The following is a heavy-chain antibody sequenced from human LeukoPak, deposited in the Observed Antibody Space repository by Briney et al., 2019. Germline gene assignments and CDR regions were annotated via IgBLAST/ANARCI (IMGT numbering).Heavy chain of an antibody. CDR2: LDPEDDER. D-gene: IGHD3-22*01. Sequence: VSVKVSCKLSGYVLSELSMHWVRQAPGKGLEWMGGLDPEDDERIYAQKFQGRVTMTEDTSTDTAHMELSSLRSEDTAVYYCATELRSGYFDYWGQGTLVTVSS. CDR1: GYVLSELS. V-gene: IGHV1-24*01. J-gene: IGHJ4*02. CDR3: ATELRSGYFDY.